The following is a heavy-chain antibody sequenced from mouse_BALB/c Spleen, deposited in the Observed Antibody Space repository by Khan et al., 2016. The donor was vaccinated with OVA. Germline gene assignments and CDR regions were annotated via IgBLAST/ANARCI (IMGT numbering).Heavy chain of an antibody. CDR2: IWSGGNT. J-gene: IGHJ3*01. CDR1: GFSLDTYG. Sequence: VQLQESGPGLVQPSQNLSITCTVSGFSLDTYGVHWVRQSPGKGLEWLGVIWSGGNTAYNAAFISRLSITKDNSKSQVFFKMNSPQADDTAMYFCGSNSYMDGFTYWGQGTLVTVSA. D-gene: IGHD1-1*01. CDR3: GSNSYMDGFTY. V-gene: IGHV2-2*01.